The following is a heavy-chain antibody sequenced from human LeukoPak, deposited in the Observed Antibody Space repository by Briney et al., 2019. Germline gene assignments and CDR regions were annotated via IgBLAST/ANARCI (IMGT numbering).Heavy chain of an antibody. J-gene: IGHJ4*02. CDR3: ARGGYYDSSGAFDY. CDR1: GFTFSNYA. V-gene: IGHV3-64*01. D-gene: IGHD3-22*01. Sequence: GGSLRLSCAASGFTFSNYAMYWVRQAPGRGLEYVSAISTNGGSTDYANSVKGRFTISRDNSDNRVFLQMGTLRAEDMAVYYCARGGYYDSSGAFDYWGQGILVTVSS. CDR2: ISTNGGST.